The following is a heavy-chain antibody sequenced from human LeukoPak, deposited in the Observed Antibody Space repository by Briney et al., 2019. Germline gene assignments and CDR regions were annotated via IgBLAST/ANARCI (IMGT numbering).Heavy chain of an antibody. J-gene: IGHJ4*02. V-gene: IGHV1-18*01. CDR3: VSDSLRGAYFDY. CDR1: GYTFATYG. CDR2: ISTYNGDT. D-gene: IGHD1-26*01. Sequence: ASVKVSCKAFGYTFATYGISWVRQAPGQGLEWMAWISTYNGDTKYAQSLQGRVTLTTDTSTNTAYMELRSLRSEDTAVYFCVSDSLRGAYFDYWGQGTLVTVSS.